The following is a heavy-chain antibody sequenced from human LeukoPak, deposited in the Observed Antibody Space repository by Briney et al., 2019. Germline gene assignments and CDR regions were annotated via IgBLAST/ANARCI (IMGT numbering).Heavy chain of an antibody. Sequence: PSETLSLTCTVSGGSIRSYYWSWIRQPPGKGLEWIGYIHYSGSTNYNPSLKSRVTMSVDTSKNQFSLKLSSVTAADTAVYYCARDSSRHYYYYYMDVWCKGTTITISS. CDR3: ARDSSRHYYYYYMDV. CDR2: IHYSGST. V-gene: IGHV4-59*12. CDR1: GGSIRSYY. J-gene: IGHJ6*03.